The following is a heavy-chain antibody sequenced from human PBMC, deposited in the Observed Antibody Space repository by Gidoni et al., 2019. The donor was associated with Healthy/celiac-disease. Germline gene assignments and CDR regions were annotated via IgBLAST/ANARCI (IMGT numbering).Heavy chain of an antibody. Sequence: QVQLVQSGAEVKKPGASVKVSCKASGYTFTSSGISWVRQAPGQGLEWMGWISAYNGNTNNAQKLQGRVTMTTDTSTSTAYMELRSLRSDDTAVYYCARDYTAQWLGPGWFDPWGQGTLVTVSS. CDR3: ARDYTAQWLGPGWFDP. D-gene: IGHD6-19*01. J-gene: IGHJ5*02. CDR1: GYTFTSSG. CDR2: ISAYNGNT. V-gene: IGHV1-18*01.